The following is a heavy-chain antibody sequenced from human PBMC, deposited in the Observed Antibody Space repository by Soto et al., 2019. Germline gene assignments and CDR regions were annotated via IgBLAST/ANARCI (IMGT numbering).Heavy chain of an antibody. V-gene: IGHV3-15*07. J-gene: IGHJ4*02. CDR1: GFTFSNAW. CDR3: TTDNCYGSSGPMPGF. CDR2: IKSKTDGGTT. Sequence: PGGSLRVSCAASGFTFSNAWMNWGRQAPGKGLEWVGRIKSKTDGGTTDYAAPVKGRFTISRDDSKNTLYLQMNSLKTEDTAVYYCTTDNCYGSSGPMPGFWGQGTLVTVSS. D-gene: IGHD3-22*01.